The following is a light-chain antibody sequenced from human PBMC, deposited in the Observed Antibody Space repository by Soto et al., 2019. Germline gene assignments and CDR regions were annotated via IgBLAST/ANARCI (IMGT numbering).Light chain of an antibody. V-gene: IGKV2-30*01. CDR3: MQGTHPYT. Sequence: VLGRQCAFSLPVSVGQPASVSCRSSQRLLYSDGNPYLTWFQQRPGQSPRRLIYKVSNRDSGVPDRFSGSGSGTDFTLKNSSVDAEDVGIYYCMQGTHPYTFSQGTRLQIK. J-gene: IGKJ5*01. CDR2: KVS. CDR1: QRLLYSDGNPY.